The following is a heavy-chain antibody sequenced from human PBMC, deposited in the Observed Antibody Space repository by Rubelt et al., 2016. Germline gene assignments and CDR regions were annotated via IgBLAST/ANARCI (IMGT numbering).Heavy chain of an antibody. D-gene: IGHD2-15*01. CDR3: AMSGWGGGKTTPDY. CDR1: GFTVSSNY. Sequence: EVQLLESGGGLVQPGGSLRLSCAASGFTVSSNYMSWVRQAPGKGLEWVSVIYSGGSTYYADSVKGRFTISRHNSKNTLYLQMNGLRAEDTAVYYCAMSGWGGGKTTPDYWGQGTLVTVSS. J-gene: IGHJ4*02. CDR2: IYSGGST. V-gene: IGHV3-53*04.